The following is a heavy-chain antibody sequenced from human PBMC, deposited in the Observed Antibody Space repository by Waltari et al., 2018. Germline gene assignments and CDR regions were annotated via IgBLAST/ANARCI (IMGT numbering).Heavy chain of an antibody. CDR2: IYYSGST. D-gene: IGHD1-1*01. Sequence: QLQLQASGPGLVKPSETLSLTCTVSVGSISTSNYYWGWIRQPPGKGLEWIGRIYYSGSTYYNPSLKSRVTISVDTAKNQFSLKLSSVTAADTAVYYCARWNDYWGQGTLVTVSS. V-gene: IGHV4-39*01. CDR3: ARWNDY. CDR1: VGSISTSNYY. J-gene: IGHJ4*02.